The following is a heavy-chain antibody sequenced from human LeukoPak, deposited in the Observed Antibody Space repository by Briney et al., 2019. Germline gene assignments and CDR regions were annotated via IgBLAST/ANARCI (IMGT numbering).Heavy chain of an antibody. J-gene: IGHJ4*02. V-gene: IGHV5-51*01. CDR1: GYSFTTYW. CDR3: ARRGSCSTTSCYEYFDY. Sequence: RGESLKISCKGSGYSFTTYWIGWVRQMPGKGLEWMGIIYPGDSDTRYSPSFQGQVTISADKSISTAYLQWSSLKASDTAVYYCARRGSCSTTSCYEYFDYWGQGTLVTVSS. D-gene: IGHD2-2*01. CDR2: IYPGDSDT.